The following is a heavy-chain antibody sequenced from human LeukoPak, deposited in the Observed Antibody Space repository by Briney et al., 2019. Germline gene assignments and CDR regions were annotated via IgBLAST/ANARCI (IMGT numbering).Heavy chain of an antibody. V-gene: IGHV1-69*13. CDR2: IIPIFGTA. CDR1: GGTFSSYA. D-gene: IGHD3-10*01. CDR3: ARFKRGSGSYFEGSGFDP. Sequence: GASVKVSCKASGGTFSSYAISWVRQAPRQGLEWMGGIIPIFGTANYAQKFQGRVTITADESTSTAYIELSSLRSEDTAVYYCARFKRGSGSYFEGSGFDPWGQGTLVTVSS. J-gene: IGHJ5*02.